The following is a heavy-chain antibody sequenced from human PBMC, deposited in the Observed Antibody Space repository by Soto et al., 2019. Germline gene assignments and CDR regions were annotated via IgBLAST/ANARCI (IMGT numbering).Heavy chain of an antibody. J-gene: IGHJ4*02. CDR3: ARGALGGAFDF. D-gene: IGHD3-16*01. V-gene: IGHV4-59*01. CDR1: GGSITTSY. Sequence: QVQLQQSGPGLVKPSETLSLTCTVSGGSITTSYWSWIRQPPGKGLEWIGYIYHTGSTNYHSSRKSRVTISVDTSNNQFSLRLSAVTAADTAMDYCARGALGGAFDFWGQGTRVTVSS. CDR2: IYHTGST.